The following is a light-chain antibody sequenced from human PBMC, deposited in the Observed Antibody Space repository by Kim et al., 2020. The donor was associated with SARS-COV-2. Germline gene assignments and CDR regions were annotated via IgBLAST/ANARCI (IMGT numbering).Light chain of an antibody. J-gene: IGKJ2*01. CDR3: QQTFSIPYT. CDR2: AAS. Sequence: SPYVGDRVTITCRASQSIRSYLNWYQQKPVNSPKALIYAASSLQSGVPSRFSGSGSGTDFTLTITSLQPEDCGIYYCQQTFSIPYTFGQGTKLEI. V-gene: IGKV1-39*01. CDR1: QSIRSY.